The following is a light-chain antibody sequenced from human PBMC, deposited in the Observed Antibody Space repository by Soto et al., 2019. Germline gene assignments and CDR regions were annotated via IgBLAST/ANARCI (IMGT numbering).Light chain of an antibody. J-gene: IGKJ1*01. Sequence: EIVLTQSPGTLSVPPGDRVTLSCSASQSISINLAWYQHKPGQAPRLLIYGASTRATGIPARFSGSGSGTEFTLTISSLQSEDFVVYYCQQYNNWPRTFGQGTKVDI. CDR2: GAS. V-gene: IGKV3-15*01. CDR3: QQYNNWPRT. CDR1: QSISIN.